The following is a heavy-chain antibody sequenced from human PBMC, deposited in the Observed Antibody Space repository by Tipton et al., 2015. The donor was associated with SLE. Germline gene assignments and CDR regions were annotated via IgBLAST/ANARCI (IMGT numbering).Heavy chain of an antibody. J-gene: IGHJ4*02. CDR1: GGSISSHY. Sequence: GLVKPSETLSLTCTVSGGSISSHYWSWIRQPPGKGLEWIGNIYHSGSTFYNPSLKSRVTISVDTSKNQFSLKLSSVTAADTAVYYCAREGADDCLDYWGQGTLVTVSS. CDR3: AREGADDCLDY. CDR2: IYHSGST. D-gene: IGHD2-21*02. V-gene: IGHV4-59*11.